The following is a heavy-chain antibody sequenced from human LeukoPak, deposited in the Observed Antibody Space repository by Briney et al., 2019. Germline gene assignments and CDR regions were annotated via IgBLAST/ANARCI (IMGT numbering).Heavy chain of an antibody. CDR1: GFTLSTYW. CDR3: ARGKAGDDTNWFSDL. V-gene: IGHV3-7*02. CDR2: IKQDGSEK. J-gene: IGHJ2*01. Sequence: GGSLRLSCAASGFTLSTYWMTWVRQAPGKGLEWVANIKQDGSEKYYADSVKGRFTISGDNAKNSLYLQMNSLRAEDTAVYYCARGKAGDDTNWFSDLWGRGTLVTVSS. D-gene: IGHD3-10*01.